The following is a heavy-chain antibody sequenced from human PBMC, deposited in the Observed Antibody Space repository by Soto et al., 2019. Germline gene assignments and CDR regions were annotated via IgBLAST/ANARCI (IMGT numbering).Heavy chain of an antibody. CDR2: VIPIFGTA. CDR1: GGTFSSYA. Sequence: QVQLVQSGAEVKKPGSSVKVSCKASGGTFSSYAISWVRQAPGQGLEWMGGVIPIFGTANYAQKFQGRVTIPADDSTSTAYMELSSLRSEDTAVYYCARPTRYYYDSSGQSAWFDPWGQGTLVTVSS. CDR3: ARPTRYYYDSSGQSAWFDP. D-gene: IGHD3-22*01. J-gene: IGHJ5*02. V-gene: IGHV1-69*12.